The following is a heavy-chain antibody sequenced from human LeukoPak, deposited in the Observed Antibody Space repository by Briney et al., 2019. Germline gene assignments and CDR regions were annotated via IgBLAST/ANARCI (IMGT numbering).Heavy chain of an antibody. CDR2: ISAYNGNT. Sequence: GASVKVSCKASGYTFTSYGISWVRQAPGQGLEWMGWISAYNGNTNYAQKLQGRVTMTTDTSTSTAYMELRSLRSDDTAVYYCARASPPGLAAFYYYYGMDVWGQGTTVTVSS. V-gene: IGHV1-18*01. J-gene: IGHJ6*02. D-gene: IGHD2-15*01. CDR3: ARASPPGLAAFYYYYGMDV. CDR1: GYTFTSYG.